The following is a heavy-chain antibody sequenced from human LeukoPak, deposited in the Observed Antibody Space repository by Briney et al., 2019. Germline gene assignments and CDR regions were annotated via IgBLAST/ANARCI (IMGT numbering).Heavy chain of an antibody. J-gene: IGHJ4*02. CDR1: GGSISSYY. D-gene: IGHD5-18*01. CDR3: ARSGPGYSYGYYFDY. V-gene: IGHV4-59*01. Sequence: SETLSLTCTVSGGSISSYYWSWIRQPPGKGLEGIGYIYYSGSTNYNPSLKSRVTISVDTSKNQFSLKLSSVTAADTAVYYCARSGPGYSYGYYFDYWGQGTLVTVSS. CDR2: IYYSGST.